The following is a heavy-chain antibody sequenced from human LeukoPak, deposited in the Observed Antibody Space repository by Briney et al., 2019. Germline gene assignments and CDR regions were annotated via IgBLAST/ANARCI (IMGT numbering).Heavy chain of an antibody. D-gene: IGHD1-7*01. V-gene: IGHV4-39*07. CDR1: GGSISSSNYY. J-gene: IGHJ5*02. CDR3: AREMVLYNWNYHRVWFDP. Sequence: SETLSLTCTVSGGSISSSNYYWGWIRQPPGKGLKWIGSIYYSGSTYYHPSLKSRVTISVDTSKNQFSLKLSSVTAADTAVYYCAREMVLYNWNYHRVWFDPWGQGTLVTVSS. CDR2: IYYSGST.